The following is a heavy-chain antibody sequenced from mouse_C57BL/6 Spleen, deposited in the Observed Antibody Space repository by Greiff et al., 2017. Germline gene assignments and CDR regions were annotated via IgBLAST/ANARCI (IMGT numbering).Heavy chain of an antibody. Sequence: SGAELVKPGASVKMSCKASGYTFTSYWITWVKQRPGQGLEWIGDIYPGSGSTNYNEKFKSKATLTVDTSSSTAYMQLSSLTSEDSAVYYCARYGYYNWYFDVWGTGTTVTVSS. CDR1: GYTFTSYW. CDR2: IYPGSGST. D-gene: IGHD2-3*01. CDR3: ARYGYYNWYFDV. V-gene: IGHV1-55*01. J-gene: IGHJ1*03.